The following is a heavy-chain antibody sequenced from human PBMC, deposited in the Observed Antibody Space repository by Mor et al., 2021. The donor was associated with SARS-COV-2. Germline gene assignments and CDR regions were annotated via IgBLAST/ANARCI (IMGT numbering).Heavy chain of an antibody. D-gene: IGHD6-19*01. CDR2: INPNRHGT. Sequence: LEWMGWINPNRHGTNYAQKFQGRVTMTRDTSISTAYMELSRLRSDDTAVYYCARGIAVAGTWGNYYYYMDVWGKGTTVTVSS. J-gene: IGHJ6*03. CDR3: ARGIAVAGTWGNYYYYMDV. V-gene: IGHV1-2*02.